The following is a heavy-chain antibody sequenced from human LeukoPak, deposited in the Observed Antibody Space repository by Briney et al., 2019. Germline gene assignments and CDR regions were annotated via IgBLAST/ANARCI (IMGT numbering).Heavy chain of an antibody. CDR2: ISYDGSNK. D-gene: IGHD3-10*01. CDR1: GFTFSSYA. Sequence: GGSLRLSCAASGFTFSSYAMHWVRQAPGKGLEWVAVISYDGSNKYYAASVKGRFTISRDNSKNTLYLQMNSLRAEDTAVYYCARDPYGSGFQDYWGQGTLVTVSS. V-gene: IGHV3-30*04. J-gene: IGHJ4*02. CDR3: ARDPYGSGFQDY.